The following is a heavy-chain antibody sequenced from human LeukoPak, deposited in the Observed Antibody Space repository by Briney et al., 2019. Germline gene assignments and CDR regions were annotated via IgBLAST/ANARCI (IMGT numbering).Heavy chain of an antibody. CDR2: INHSGST. D-gene: IGHD6-19*01. CDR3: AREVAGSENWYFDL. V-gene: IGHV4-34*01. CDR1: GGSFSGYY. Sequence: SETLSLTCAVYGGSFSGYYWSWIRQPPGKGLEWIGEINHSGSTNYNPSLKSRVTISVDTSKNQFSLKLSSVTAADTAVCYCAREVAGSENWYFDLWGRGTLVTVSS. J-gene: IGHJ2*01.